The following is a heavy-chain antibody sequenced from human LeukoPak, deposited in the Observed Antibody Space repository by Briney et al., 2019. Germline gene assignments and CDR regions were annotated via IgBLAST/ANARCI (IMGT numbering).Heavy chain of an antibody. Sequence: ASVKLSCKASGYTFTGYYMHWVSQAPGQGLEWMGWINPNSGGTNYAQKFQGRVTMTRDTSISTAYMELSRLRSDDTAVYYCARDNRWLQCIDYWGQGTLVTVSS. D-gene: IGHD5-24*01. CDR1: GYTFTGYY. V-gene: IGHV1-2*02. CDR2: INPNSGGT. CDR3: ARDNRWLQCIDY. J-gene: IGHJ4*02.